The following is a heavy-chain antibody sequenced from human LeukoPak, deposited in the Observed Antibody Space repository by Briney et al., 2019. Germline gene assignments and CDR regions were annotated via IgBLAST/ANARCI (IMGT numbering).Heavy chain of an antibody. CDR3: AKDLGDELLCFGDVNDY. Sequence: GGSLRLSCAASGFTFSSYAMSWVRQAPGKGLEWVSAISGNGGSTYYADSVKGRFTISRDNSKNTLYLQMNSLRAEDTAVYYCAKDLGDELLCFGDVNDYWGQGTLVTVSS. J-gene: IGHJ4*02. D-gene: IGHD3-10*01. V-gene: IGHV3-23*01. CDR2: ISGNGGST. CDR1: GFTFSSYA.